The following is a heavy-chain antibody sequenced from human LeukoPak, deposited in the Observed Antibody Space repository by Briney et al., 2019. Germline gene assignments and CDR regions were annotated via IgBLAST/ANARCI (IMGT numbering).Heavy chain of an antibody. CDR3: ARKLSNRWLSP. D-gene: IGHD6-19*01. Sequence: SETLSLTCTVYGGSFTGYYWSWIRQPPGKGLEWIGEVNPSGSANYRPSLKSRLTISLDTPKNLFSLKLVSLTDADTAVYYCARKLSNRWLSPRGQGTLVIVSS. J-gene: IGHJ5*02. V-gene: IGHV4-34*01. CDR2: VNPSGSA. CDR1: GGSFTGYY.